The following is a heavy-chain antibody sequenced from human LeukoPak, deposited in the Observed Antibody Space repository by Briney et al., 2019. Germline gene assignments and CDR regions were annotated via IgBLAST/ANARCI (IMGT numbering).Heavy chain of an antibody. J-gene: IGHJ4*02. V-gene: IGHV1-46*01. Sequence: ASVKVSCKASGYTFTSYYMHWVRQAPGQGLERMGIINPSGGSTSYAQKFQGRVTMTRDTSTSTVYMELSSLRSEDTAVYYCARGGFYRHYYDSSGSDYWGQGTLVTVSS. D-gene: IGHD3-22*01. CDR3: ARGGFYRHYYDSSGSDY. CDR1: GYTFTSYY. CDR2: INPSGGST.